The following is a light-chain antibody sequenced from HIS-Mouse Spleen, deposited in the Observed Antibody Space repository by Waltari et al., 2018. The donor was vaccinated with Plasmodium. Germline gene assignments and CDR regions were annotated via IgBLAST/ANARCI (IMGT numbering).Light chain of an antibody. CDR3: SSYAGSNNLV. Sequence: QSALTQPPSASGSPGQSVTISCTGSSSDVGGYKYVSWYQQHPGKAPKLMIYEVSKRPSGFPDRFSGSKSGNTASLTVSGLQAEDEADYYCSSYAGSNNLVFGGGTKLTVL. CDR1: SSDVGGYKY. V-gene: IGLV2-8*01. J-gene: IGLJ2*01. CDR2: EVS.